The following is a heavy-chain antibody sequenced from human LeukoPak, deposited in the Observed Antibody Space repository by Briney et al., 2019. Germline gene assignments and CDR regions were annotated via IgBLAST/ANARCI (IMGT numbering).Heavy chain of an antibody. V-gene: IGHV4-59*01. CDR3: ARTSSFYDFWSGYWPGWFDP. D-gene: IGHD3-3*01. CDR2: IYYSRST. CDR1: GGSISSYY. Sequence: SETLSLTCTVSGGSISSYYWSWIRQPPGKGLEWIGYIYYSRSTNYNPSLKSRVTISVDTSKNQFSLKLSSVTAADTAVYYCARTSSFYDFWSGYWPGWFDPWGQGTLVTVSS. J-gene: IGHJ5*02.